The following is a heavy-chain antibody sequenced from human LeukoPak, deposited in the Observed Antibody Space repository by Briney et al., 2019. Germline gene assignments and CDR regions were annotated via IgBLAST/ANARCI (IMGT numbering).Heavy chain of an antibody. CDR3: VRDKRFPDDVFDI. Sequence: GVSLRLSCAASGFTFSSYAMSWVRQARGKGLEWVSAISASDGRTWYADSVRGRFTISRDNFKNTLYVQINSLRAEDTAVYYCVRDKRFPDDVFDIWGQGTLVTVSS. CDR2: ISASDGRT. CDR1: GFTFSSYA. J-gene: IGHJ3*02. V-gene: IGHV3-23*01. D-gene: IGHD3-10*01.